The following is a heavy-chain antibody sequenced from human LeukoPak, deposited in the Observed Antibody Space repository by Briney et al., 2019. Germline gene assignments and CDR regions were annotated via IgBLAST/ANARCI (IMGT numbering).Heavy chain of an antibody. Sequence: SETLSLTCTVSGGSISSYYWSWIRQPPGKGLEWIGYIYYSGSTNYSPSLKSRVTISVDTSKNQFSLKLSSVTAADTAVYYCARVPLDSSGYYQDSLAFDIWGQGTMVTVSS. CDR1: GGSISSYY. D-gene: IGHD3-22*01. CDR2: IYYSGST. V-gene: IGHV4-59*01. J-gene: IGHJ3*02. CDR3: ARVPLDSSGYYQDSLAFDI.